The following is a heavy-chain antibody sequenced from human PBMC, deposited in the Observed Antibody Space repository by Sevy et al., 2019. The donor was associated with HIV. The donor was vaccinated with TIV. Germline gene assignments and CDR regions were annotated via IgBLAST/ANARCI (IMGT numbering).Heavy chain of an antibody. D-gene: IGHD6-6*01. J-gene: IGHJ6*03. CDR3: ARSIAARPDFYYYYYYIDV. CDR2: IIPIFGTA. V-gene: IGHV1-69*06. Sequence: ASVKVSCKASGGTFSSYAISWVRQAPGQGLEWMGGIIPIFGTANYAQKFQGRVTITADKSTSTAYMELSSLRSEDTAVYYCARSIAARPDFYYYYYYIDVWGKGTTVTVSS. CDR1: GGTFSSYA.